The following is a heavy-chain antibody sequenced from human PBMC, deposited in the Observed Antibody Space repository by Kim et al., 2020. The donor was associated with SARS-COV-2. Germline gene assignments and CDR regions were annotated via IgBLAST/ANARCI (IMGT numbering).Heavy chain of an antibody. CDR1: GFSFSSSA. D-gene: IGHD6-19*01. Sequence: GGSLRLSCAASGFSFSSSAITWVRQAPGKGLEWLSAITATGNTYYAESVKGRFAISRDDSRDTLYLQMSSLRAEDTAIYYCAKRGSAWYIDYWGQGTLGTVGS. J-gene: IGHJ4*02. CDR3: AKRGSAWYIDY. CDR2: ITATGNT. V-gene: IGHV3-23*01.